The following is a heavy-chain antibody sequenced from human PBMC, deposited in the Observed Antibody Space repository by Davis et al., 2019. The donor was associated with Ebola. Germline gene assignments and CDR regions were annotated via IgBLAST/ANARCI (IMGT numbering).Heavy chain of an antibody. V-gene: IGHV4-4*07. D-gene: IGHD3-16*01. Sequence: PSETLSLTCTVSGGSISSYYWSWIRQPAGKGLEWIGRIYTSGSTNYNPSLKSRVTMSVDTSKNQFSLKLSSVTAADTAVYYCARGNSGGWTEWYMDVWGKGTTVTVSS. CDR3: ARGNSGGWTEWYMDV. CDR1: GGSISSYY. CDR2: IYTSGST. J-gene: IGHJ6*03.